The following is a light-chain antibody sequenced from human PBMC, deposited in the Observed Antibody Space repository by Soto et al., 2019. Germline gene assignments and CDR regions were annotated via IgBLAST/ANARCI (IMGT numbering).Light chain of an antibody. CDR3: QQYNSYS. Sequence: DIVLTQSPGTLSLSPGERATLSCRASQIISSTYLGWYQQKPGQAPRLLIYGASSRATGIPDRFSGSGSGTDFTLTISRLEPEDFATYYCQQYNSYSFGQGTKVEMK. V-gene: IGKV3-20*01. CDR1: QIISSTY. J-gene: IGKJ1*01. CDR2: GAS.